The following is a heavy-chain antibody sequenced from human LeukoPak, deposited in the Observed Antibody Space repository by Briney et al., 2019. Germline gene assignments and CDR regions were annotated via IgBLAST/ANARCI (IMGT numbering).Heavy chain of an antibody. CDR3: ARDFGYYDLLKGNWFVP. J-gene: IGHJ5*02. CDR1: GGSFSGYY. CDR2: INHRGST. D-gene: IGHD3-9*01. Sequence: SETLSLTCAVYGGSFSGYYWSWIRQPPGKGLEWIGEINHRGSTNYNPSPKRRVTISVDTSKKQFSLKLSSVTAADTAVYYCARDFGYYDLLKGNWFVPWGHGTLVTVSS. V-gene: IGHV4-34*01.